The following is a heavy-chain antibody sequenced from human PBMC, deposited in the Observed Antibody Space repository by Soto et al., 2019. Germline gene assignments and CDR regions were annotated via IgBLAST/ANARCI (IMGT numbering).Heavy chain of an antibody. CDR2: IYSGGAT. Sequence: PGGPLRLSCAASGFTVSTNYMSWVRQAPGKGLEWVSVIYSGGATYYADSVKGRFTISRDNSKNTLYLQMNSLRAEDTAVYYCARNLDFDYWGQGTLVTVSS. CDR3: ARNLDFDY. V-gene: IGHV3-53*01. D-gene: IGHD1-7*01. CDR1: GFTVSTNY. J-gene: IGHJ4*02.